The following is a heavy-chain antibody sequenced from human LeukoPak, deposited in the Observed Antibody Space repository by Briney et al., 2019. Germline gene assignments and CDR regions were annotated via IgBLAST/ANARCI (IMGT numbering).Heavy chain of an antibody. CDR2: ISAYNGNT. CDR1: GYTFTGYY. Sequence: GASVKVSCKASGYTFTGYYMHWVRQAPGQGLEWMGWISAYNGNTNYAQKLQGRVTMTTDTSTSTAYMELRSLRSDDTAVYYCASDYDSSGYYYSQHWGQGTLVTVSS. CDR3: ASDYDSSGYYYSQH. V-gene: IGHV1-18*04. D-gene: IGHD3-22*01. J-gene: IGHJ1*01.